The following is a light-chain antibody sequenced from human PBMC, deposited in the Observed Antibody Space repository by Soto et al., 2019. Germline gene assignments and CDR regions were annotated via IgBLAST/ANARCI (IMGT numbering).Light chain of an antibody. V-gene: IGLV2-14*03. CDR2: DVT. Sequence: QSALTQPASGSGSHGQSITISCTGTSSDVGGYNYVSWYQHHPGKAPKLIIYDVTNRSSGVSNPFSGSKSGNTASLTISGLQPEDEADYYCSSYTTSNTRQIVFGTGTKVTVL. CDR3: SSYTTSNTRQIV. CDR1: SSDVGGYNY. J-gene: IGLJ1*01.